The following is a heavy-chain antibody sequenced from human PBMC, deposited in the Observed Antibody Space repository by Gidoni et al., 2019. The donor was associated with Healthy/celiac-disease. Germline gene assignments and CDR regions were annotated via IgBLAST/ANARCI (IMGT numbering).Heavy chain of an antibody. CDR3: ARSIAARWVFDY. D-gene: IGHD6-6*01. V-gene: IGHV4-39*01. J-gene: IGHJ4*02. Sequence: QLQLQESGPGLVKPSDTLSLPCTVSGGSISSSRYYWGWIRQPPGKGLEWIGSIYYSWRTYYNPSLKSRVTISVDTSKNQFSLKLSSVTAADTAVYYCARSIAARWVFDYWGQGTLVTVSS. CDR2: IYYSWRT. CDR1: GGSISSSRYY.